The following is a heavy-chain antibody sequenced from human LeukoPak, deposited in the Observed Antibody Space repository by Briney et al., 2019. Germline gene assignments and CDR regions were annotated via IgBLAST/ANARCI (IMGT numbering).Heavy chain of an antibody. J-gene: IGHJ4*02. CDR3: ARKLHN. V-gene: IGHV3-7*03. CDR1: GFIFSDYW. CDR2: IKQDESER. Sequence: GGSLRLPCAASGFIFSDYWMHWVRQAPGKGLEWVANIKQDESERYYVDSVKGRFTISRDNSKNSLYLQMNRLRVEDTAIYYCARKLHNWGQGTLVTVSS.